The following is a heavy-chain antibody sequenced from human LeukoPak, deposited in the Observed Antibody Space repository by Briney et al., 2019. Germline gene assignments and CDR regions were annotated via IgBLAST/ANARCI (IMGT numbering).Heavy chain of an antibody. CDR2: IYRRGST. V-gene: IGHV4-39*01. Sequence: PSETLSLTRTVSGDSISSSNYCSGWIRQPPGNGLEWFGSIYRRGSTYYNPSIKSRVTTSVDTSKNQFSLKLSSVTAADTAVYYCVRDSYGGNRDFDSWGQGTLVTVSS. D-gene: IGHD5-18*01. J-gene: IGHJ4*02. CDR3: VRDSYGGNRDFDS. CDR1: GDSISSSNYC.